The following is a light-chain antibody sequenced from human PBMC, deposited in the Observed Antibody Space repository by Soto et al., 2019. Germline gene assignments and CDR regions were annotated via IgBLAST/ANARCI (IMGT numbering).Light chain of an antibody. J-gene: IGKJ5*01. CDR1: QSLITRY. Sequence: EIVLTQSPGTLSLFPGERATLSCRASQSLITRYLAWYQQKPGQAPRLLIYGASSRATGIPDRFSGSGSGTDFTLTISRLEPEDFAVCSCQQYGTSPTFGQGTRLEIK. CDR3: QQYGTSPT. V-gene: IGKV3-20*01. CDR2: GAS.